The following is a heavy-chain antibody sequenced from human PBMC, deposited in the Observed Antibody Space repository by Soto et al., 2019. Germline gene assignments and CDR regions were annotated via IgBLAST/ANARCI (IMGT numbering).Heavy chain of an antibody. D-gene: IGHD2-15*01. CDR2: ISAYNGNT. CDR3: ARDSCSGGSCLPFDY. Sequence: QVQLVQSGAEVKKPGGSVKVSCKASGYTFTSYGSSWVRQAPGQGLEWMGWISAYNGNTNYAQKLQGRVTMTTDTSTSTAYMELRSLRSDDTAVYYCARDSCSGGSCLPFDYWGQGTLVTVSS. J-gene: IGHJ4*02. CDR1: GYTFTSYG. V-gene: IGHV1-18*01.